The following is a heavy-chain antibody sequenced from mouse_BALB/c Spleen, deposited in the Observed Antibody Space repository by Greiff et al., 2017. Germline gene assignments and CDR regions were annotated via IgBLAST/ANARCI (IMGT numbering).Heavy chain of an antibody. CDR3: GRHSTEKGSMDY. Sequence: EVKVEESGGGLVKPGGSLKLSCAASGFTFSSYYMSWVRQTPEKRLELVAAISSNGGSTYYPDTVNGRFTISRNDAKNTLFLLMSSLKYEDTTLYYCGRHSTEKGSMDYWGQGTSVTVSS. CDR1: GFTFSSYY. D-gene: IGHD4-1*02. CDR2: ISSNGGST. V-gene: IGHV5-6-2*01. J-gene: IGHJ4*01.